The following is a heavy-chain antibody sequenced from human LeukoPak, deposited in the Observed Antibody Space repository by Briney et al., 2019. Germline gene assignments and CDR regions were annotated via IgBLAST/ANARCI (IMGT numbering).Heavy chain of an antibody. CDR3: AGYHWNSGVVY. Sequence: GGSLRLSCGASGFTFSSNWMTWVRQAPGKGLEWVSYISRSGDTIDYADSVKGRFSISRDNAKNSLYLQMNSLRAEDTAVYYCAGYHWNSGVVYWGQGTLVTVSS. CDR1: GFTFSSNW. D-gene: IGHD1-7*01. CDR2: ISRSGDTI. J-gene: IGHJ4*02. V-gene: IGHV3-48*04.